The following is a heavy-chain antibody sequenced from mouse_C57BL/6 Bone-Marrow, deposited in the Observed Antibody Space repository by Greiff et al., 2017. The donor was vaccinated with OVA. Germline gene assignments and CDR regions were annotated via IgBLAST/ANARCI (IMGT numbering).Heavy chain of an antibody. Sequence: VQLQQPGAELVKPGASVKVSCKTSGYTFTSYWMHWVKQRPGQGLEWIGAIYPGNSDTSYNQKFKGKAKLTAVTSASTAYMELSSLTNEDSAVYYCTRPLITTVVAKGYWYFDVWGTGTTVTVSS. CDR2: IYPGNSDT. D-gene: IGHD1-1*01. CDR1: GYTFTSYW. J-gene: IGHJ1*03. V-gene: IGHV1-5*01. CDR3: TRPLITTVVAKGYWYFDV.